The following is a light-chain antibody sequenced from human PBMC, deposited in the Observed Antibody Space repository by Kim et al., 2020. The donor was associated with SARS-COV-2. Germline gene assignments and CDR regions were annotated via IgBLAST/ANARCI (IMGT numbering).Light chain of an antibody. CDR2: AAS. Sequence: ASVGDRVTITCRASQSISSYLNWYQQKPVKAPKLLIYAASSLQSGVPSRFSGSGSGTDFTLTISSLQPEDFATYYCQQSYSTPWTFGQGTAVDIK. CDR1: QSISSY. J-gene: IGKJ1*01. V-gene: IGKV1-39*01. CDR3: QQSYSTPWT.